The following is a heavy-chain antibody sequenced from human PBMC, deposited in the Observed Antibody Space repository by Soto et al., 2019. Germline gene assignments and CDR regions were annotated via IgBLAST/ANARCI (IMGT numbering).Heavy chain of an antibody. CDR1: GFSLTETGMG. J-gene: IGHJ4*02. CDR2: IYWDDDK. CDR3: AHRRSGYFDS. V-gene: IGHV2-5*02. Sequence: QITLKESGPTLVKPTQTLTLTCTFSGFSLTETGMGVGWIRQPPGKALEWLALIYWDDDKRYSPSLKRGLTISKDASKNQVFLTKTNVDAVDTATYYCAHRRSGYFDSWGQGTLVTVSS.